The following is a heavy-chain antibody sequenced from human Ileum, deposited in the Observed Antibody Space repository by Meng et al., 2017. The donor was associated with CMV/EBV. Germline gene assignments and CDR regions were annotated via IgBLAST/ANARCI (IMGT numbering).Heavy chain of an antibody. CDR3: ARDLTNKWFYY. V-gene: IGHV4-39*07. CDR2: MYFSGIA. D-gene: IGHD1-26*01. J-gene: IGHJ4*02. CDR1: GNHTNPGGHS. Sequence: LHLLGFGPGRVDPAQPDAVTSNASGNHTNPGGHSWAWFLQPPGKRREWIGSMYFSGIADYNPSLKSRVTISLHATQKQFSLRLTSVTAADSAVYFWARDLTNKWFYYWGQGTLVTVSS.